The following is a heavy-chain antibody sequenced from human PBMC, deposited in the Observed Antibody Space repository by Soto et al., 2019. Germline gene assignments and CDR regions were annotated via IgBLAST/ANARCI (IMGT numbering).Heavy chain of an antibody. D-gene: IGHD6-6*01. J-gene: IGHJ4*02. CDR2: INSDGSST. CDR3: ASGGSSLNFDS. V-gene: IGHV3-74*01. Sequence: GGSLRLSCAASGFTVSSYWMQWVRQAPGKGLVWVSWINSDGSSTSYADSVKGRFTISRDNAKNTLYLQMNSLRAEDTAVYYCASGGSSLNFDSWGQGTLVTVSS. CDR1: GFTVSSYW.